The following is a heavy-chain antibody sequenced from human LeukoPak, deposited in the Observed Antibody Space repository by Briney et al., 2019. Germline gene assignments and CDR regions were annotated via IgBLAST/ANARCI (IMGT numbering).Heavy chain of an antibody. Sequence: PSETLSLTCPVSGGSLSSYYWSWIRQPAGKGLEWIGRIYTSGSTNYNPSLKSRVTISVDTSKNQFSLKLSSVTAADTAVYYCAREVAAAGVPHYYYYYGMDVWGQGTTVTVSS. CDR3: AREVAAAGVPHYYYYYGMDV. D-gene: IGHD6-13*01. CDR2: IYTSGST. V-gene: IGHV4-4*07. CDR1: GGSLSSYY. J-gene: IGHJ6*02.